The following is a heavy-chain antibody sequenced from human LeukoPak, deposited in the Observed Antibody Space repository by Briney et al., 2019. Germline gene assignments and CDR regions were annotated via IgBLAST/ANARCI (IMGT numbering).Heavy chain of an antibody. CDR2: INHSGST. V-gene: IGHV4-34*01. Sequence: SETLSLTCAVYGGSFSGYYWSWIRQPPGKGLEWIGEINHSGSTNYNPSLKSRVTISVVTSKNQFSLKLSSVTAADTAVYYCAVTYYDILTGYSPSDYWGQGTLVTVSS. CDR1: GGSFSGYY. J-gene: IGHJ4*02. D-gene: IGHD3-9*01. CDR3: AVTYYDILTGYSPSDY.